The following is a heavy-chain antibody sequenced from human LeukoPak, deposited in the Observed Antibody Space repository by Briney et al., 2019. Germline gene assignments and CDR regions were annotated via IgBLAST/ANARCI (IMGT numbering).Heavy chain of an antibody. D-gene: IGHD6-13*01. V-gene: IGHV4-39*01. CDR2: IYYSGST. CDR1: GGSISSSSYY. J-gene: IGHJ3*02. CDR3: ASQDIAAAGTGAFDI. Sequence: PSETLSLTCTVSGGSISSSSYYWGWIRQPPGKGLERIGSIYYSGSTYYNPSLKSRVTISVDTSKNQFSLKLSSVTAADTAVYYCASQDIAAAGTGAFDIWGQGTMVTVSS.